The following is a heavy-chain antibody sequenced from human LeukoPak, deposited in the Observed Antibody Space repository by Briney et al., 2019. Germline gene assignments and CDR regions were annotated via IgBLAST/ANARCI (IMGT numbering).Heavy chain of an antibody. D-gene: IGHD3-22*01. Sequence: PSETLSLTCTVSGGSISSYYWSWIRQPPGKGLEWIGYIYYSGSTNYNPSLKSRVTISVDTSKNQSSLKLSSVTAADTAVYYCARDQGYYYDSSGYYTYYYYMDGGGKGTTVTVS. CDR3: ARDQGYYYDSSGYYTYYYYMDG. V-gene: IGHV4-59*01. CDR2: IYYSGST. CDR1: GGSISSYY. J-gene: IGHJ6*03.